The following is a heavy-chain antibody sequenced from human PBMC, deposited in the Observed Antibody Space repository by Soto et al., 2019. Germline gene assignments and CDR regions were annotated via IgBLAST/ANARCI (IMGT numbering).Heavy chain of an antibody. Sequence: PSETLSLTCTVSGGSISSGEYYWGWIRQPPGKGLEWIGYIYYSGSTYYNPSLKSRVTISVDTSKNQFSLKLSSVTAADTAVYYCARHDYSNLFDYWGQGTLVTVSS. V-gene: IGHV4-30-4*01. J-gene: IGHJ4*02. CDR2: IYYSGST. CDR1: GGSISSGEYY. D-gene: IGHD4-4*01. CDR3: ARHDYSNLFDY.